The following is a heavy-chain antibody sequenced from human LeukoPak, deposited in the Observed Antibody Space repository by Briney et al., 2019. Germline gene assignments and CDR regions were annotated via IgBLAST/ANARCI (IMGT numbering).Heavy chain of an antibody. CDR3: ARGRVLRLRLGELSLNY. CDR2: MNPNSGNT. D-gene: IGHD3-16*02. Sequence: ASVKVSCKASGYTFTSYDIDWVRQATGQGLEWMGWMNPNSGNTGYAQKFQGRVTITRNTSISTAYMELSSLRSEDTAVYYCARGRVLRLRLGELSLNYWGQGTLVTVSS. CDR1: GYTFTSYD. J-gene: IGHJ4*02. V-gene: IGHV1-8*03.